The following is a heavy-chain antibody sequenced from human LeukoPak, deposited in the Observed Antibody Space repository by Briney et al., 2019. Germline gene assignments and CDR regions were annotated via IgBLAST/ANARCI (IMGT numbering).Heavy chain of an antibody. J-gene: IGHJ4*02. CDR2: ISAYNGNT. V-gene: IGHV1-18*01. CDR3: ASYTHDWNDGEYFDY. Sequence: GASVKVSCKASGYTFTSYGISWVRQAPGQGLEWMGWISAYNGNTNYAQKLQGRVTMTTDTSTSTAYMELSSLRSEDTAVYYCASYTHDWNDGEYFDYWGQGTLVTVSS. CDR1: GYTFTSYG. D-gene: IGHD1-1*01.